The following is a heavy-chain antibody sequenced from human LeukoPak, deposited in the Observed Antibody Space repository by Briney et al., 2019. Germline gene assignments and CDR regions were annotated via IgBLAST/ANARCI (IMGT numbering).Heavy chain of an antibody. CDR2: ISDRGDNT. CDR1: QFTFSSYA. CDR3: ARGPYGSSGTPDAFDI. J-gene: IGHJ3*02. Sequence: PGGSLRLSCVASQFTFSSYAMSWVRQAPGKGLEWVSTISDRGDNTHHADSVKGRFTISRDNSKNTLYLQMNSLRAEDTAVYYCARGPYGSSGTPDAFDIWGQGTMVTVSP. V-gene: IGHV3-23*01. D-gene: IGHD3-10*01.